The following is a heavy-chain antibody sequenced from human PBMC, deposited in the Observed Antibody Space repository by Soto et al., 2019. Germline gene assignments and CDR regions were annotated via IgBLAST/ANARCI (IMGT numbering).Heavy chain of an antibody. D-gene: IGHD3-10*01. CDR2: IYYSGST. CDR1: GGSISSDGNY. Sequence: QVQLQESGPGLVKSSQTLSLTCTVSGGSISSDGNYWSWIRQHPGKGLEWIGYIYYSGSTYYNPSLTSRVTISVDTSKNQFSLKLNSVTAADTAVYCCARARMVRGIIYYYGMDVWGQGTTVTVSS. CDR3: ARARMVRGIIYYYGMDV. J-gene: IGHJ6*02. V-gene: IGHV4-31*03.